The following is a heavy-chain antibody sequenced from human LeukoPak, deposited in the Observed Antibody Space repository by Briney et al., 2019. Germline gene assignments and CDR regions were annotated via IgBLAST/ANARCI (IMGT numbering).Heavy chain of an antibody. D-gene: IGHD6-13*01. Sequence: GGSLRLSCAASGFTFSTYSMNWVRQAPGEGLEWVSSIRSNFSYINYADSVKGRFTISRDNAKNSLYLQMSSLRAEDTAVYYCARRNPGYSSSWYFNDYWGQGTLVTVSS. CDR2: IRSNFSYI. J-gene: IGHJ4*02. CDR1: GFTFSTYS. CDR3: ARRNPGYSSSWYFNDY. V-gene: IGHV3-21*01.